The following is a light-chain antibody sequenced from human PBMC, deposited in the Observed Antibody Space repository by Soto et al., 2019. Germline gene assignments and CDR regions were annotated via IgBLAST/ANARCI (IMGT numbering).Light chain of an antibody. CDR1: QTISSW. CDR3: QHYNGYSEA. V-gene: IGKV1-5*03. Sequence: DIQMTQPPSTLSGSVGDRVTIPCRASQTISSWLAWYQQKPGKAPKLLIYKASTLKSGVPSRFSGSGSGTEFTFTISSLQPDDFSTYYCQHYNGYSEAFGQGTKVELK. CDR2: KAS. J-gene: IGKJ1*01.